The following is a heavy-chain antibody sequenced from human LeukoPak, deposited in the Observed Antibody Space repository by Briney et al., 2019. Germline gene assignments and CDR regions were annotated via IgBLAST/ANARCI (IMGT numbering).Heavy chain of an antibody. V-gene: IGHV3-43*02. CDR2: ISGDGGDT. CDR1: GFTFDDYA. CDR3: AKDISDFWSGHYLCEN. J-gene: IGHJ4*02. D-gene: IGHD3-3*01. Sequence: GGSLRLSCAASGFTFDDYAMHCVRQAPGRGLEWVSLISGDGGDTYYADSVRGRFSISRDNSKNSLYLQMKSLRTEDTALYYCAKDISDFWSGHYLCENWGKGTLVTVPS.